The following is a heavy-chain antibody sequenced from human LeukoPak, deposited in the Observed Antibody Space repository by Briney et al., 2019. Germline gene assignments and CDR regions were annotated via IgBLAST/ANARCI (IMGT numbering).Heavy chain of an antibody. Sequence: SETLSLTCTVSGGYISSYYWSWIRQPPGKGLEWIGYIYYSGSTNYNPSLKSRVTISVDTSKNQFSLKLSSVTAADTAVYYCARAGGITIFVVPPDYYGMDVWGQGTTVTVSS. V-gene: IGHV4-59*01. CDR2: IYYSGST. J-gene: IGHJ6*02. CDR3: ARAGGITIFVVPPDYYGMDV. D-gene: IGHD3-3*01. CDR1: GGYISSYY.